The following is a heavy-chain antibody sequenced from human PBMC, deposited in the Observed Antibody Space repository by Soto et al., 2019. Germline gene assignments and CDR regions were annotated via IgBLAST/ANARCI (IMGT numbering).Heavy chain of an antibody. J-gene: IGHJ4*02. CDR3: ARVDSSGWYYFDY. V-gene: IGHV1-3*01. CDR2: INAGNGNT. Sequence: GPSVMFSRRASGYSYTSYAMHWVRQAPGQRLEWMGWINAGNGNTKYSQKFQGRVTITRDTSASTAYMELSSLRSEDTAVYYCARVDSSGWYYFDYWGQGTLVTVSS. CDR1: GYSYTSYA. D-gene: IGHD6-19*01.